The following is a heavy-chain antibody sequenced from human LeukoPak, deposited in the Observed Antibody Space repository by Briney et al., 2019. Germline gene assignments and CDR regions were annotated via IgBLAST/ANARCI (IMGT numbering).Heavy chain of an antibody. J-gene: IGHJ4*02. V-gene: IGHV1-69*01. CDR3: ARGRGVATIVVLNPPVY. Sequence: ASVKVSCKASGGTFSSYAISWVRQAPGQGLEGMGGIIPIFGTANYAQKFQDRVTITADESTSTAYMELSSLRSEDTAVYYCARGRGVATIVVLNPPVYWGQGTLVTVSS. CDR1: GGTFSSYA. D-gene: IGHD5-12*01. CDR2: IIPIFGTA.